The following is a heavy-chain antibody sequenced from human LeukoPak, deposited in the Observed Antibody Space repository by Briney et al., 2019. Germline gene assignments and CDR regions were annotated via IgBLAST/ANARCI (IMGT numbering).Heavy chain of an antibody. CDR3: AKDLRNYYGSGSIVDY. D-gene: IGHD3-10*01. CDR1: GFIFDDYA. V-gene: IGHV3-9*01. Sequence: PGRSLRLSCAASGFIFDDYAMHWVRQAPGKGLEWVSGISWNSGSIGYADSVKGRFTISRDNAKNSLYLQMNSLRAEDTALYYCAKDLRNYYGSGSIVDYWGQGTLVTVSS. CDR2: ISWNSGSI. J-gene: IGHJ4*02.